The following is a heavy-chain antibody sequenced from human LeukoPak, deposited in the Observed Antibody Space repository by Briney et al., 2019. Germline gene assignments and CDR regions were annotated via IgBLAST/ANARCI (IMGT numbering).Heavy chain of an antibody. J-gene: IGHJ1*01. CDR2: IYYSGST. D-gene: IGHD6-13*01. V-gene: IGHV4-59*01. CDR3: ARSITSSWYGDFQH. CDR1: GGSMSGYF. Sequence: SETLSLTCTVSGGSMSGYFWSWIRPPPGKGLEWIGYIYYSGSTNYNPSLKSRVTISVDTSKNQFSLKLSSVTAAGTAVYYCARSITSSWYGDFQHWGQGTLVTVSS.